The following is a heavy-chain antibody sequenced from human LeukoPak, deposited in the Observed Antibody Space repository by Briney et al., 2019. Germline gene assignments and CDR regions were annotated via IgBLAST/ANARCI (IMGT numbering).Heavy chain of an antibody. Sequence: ASVKVSCKASGGTFSSYAISWVRQAPGQGLEWMGGIIPIFGTGNYAQEFQGRVTITADESTSTAYMELSSLRSEDTAVYYCARGAIEYSNSPGDYMDVWGKGTTVTVSS. CDR1: GGTFSSYA. V-gene: IGHV1-69*13. D-gene: IGHD6-6*01. CDR2: IIPIFGTG. CDR3: ARGAIEYSNSPGDYMDV. J-gene: IGHJ6*03.